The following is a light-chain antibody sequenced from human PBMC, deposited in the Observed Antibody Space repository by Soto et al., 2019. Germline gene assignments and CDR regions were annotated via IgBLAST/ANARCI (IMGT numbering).Light chain of an antibody. CDR1: QTISSW. Sequence: DIQMTQSPSTLSGSVGDTVTITFLASQTISSWLAWYQQTPGKAPKLLIYKASTLKSGVPSRFSGSGSGTEFTLTISSLQPDDFTTYYCQHYNSYSEAFGQGTKVDI. CDR2: KAS. CDR3: QHYNSYSEA. V-gene: IGKV1-5*03. J-gene: IGKJ1*01.